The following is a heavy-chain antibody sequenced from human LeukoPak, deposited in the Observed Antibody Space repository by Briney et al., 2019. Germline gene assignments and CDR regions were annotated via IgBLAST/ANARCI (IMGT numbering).Heavy chain of an antibody. CDR1: GFTFNSYW. V-gene: IGHV3-7*04. J-gene: IGHJ4*02. CDR3: AREGGKGSGSSSFDY. Sequence: GVSLRLSCAASGFTFNSYWMSWLRQSPGKGLEWVANIKPDGSGKYYVDSVKGRFTISRDNAKNSLYLQMTSLRAEDTAVYHCAREGGKGSGSSSFDYWGQGTLVTVSS. D-gene: IGHD6-19*01. CDR2: IKPDGSGK.